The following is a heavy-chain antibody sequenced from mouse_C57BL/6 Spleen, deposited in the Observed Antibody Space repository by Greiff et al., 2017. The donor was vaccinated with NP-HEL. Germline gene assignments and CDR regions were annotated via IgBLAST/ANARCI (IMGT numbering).Heavy chain of an antibody. V-gene: IGHV5-17*01. CDR1: GFTFSDYG. J-gene: IGHJ1*03. CDR2: ISSGSSTI. CDR3: ARGETSDV. Sequence: EVKVEESGGGLVKPGGSLKLSCAASGFTFSDYGMHWVRQAPEKGLEWVAYISSGSSTIYYADTVKGRFTISRDNAKNTLFLQMTSLRSEDTAMYYCARGETSDVWGTGTTVTVSS.